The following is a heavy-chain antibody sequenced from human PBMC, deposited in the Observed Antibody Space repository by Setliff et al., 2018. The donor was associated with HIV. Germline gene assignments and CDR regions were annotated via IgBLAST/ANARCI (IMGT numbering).Heavy chain of an antibody. CDR2: IYYSGST. CDR3: ARVVRGVIYFDY. CDR1: GGSISSSSYY. V-gene: IGHV4-39*01. Sequence: SETLSLTCTVSGGSISSSSYYWGWIRQPPGKGLEWIGSIYYSGSTYYNPSLKSRVTISVDTSKNQFSLKLSSVTAADTAVYYCARVVRGVIYFDYWGQGTLVTVS. J-gene: IGHJ4*02. D-gene: IGHD3-10*01.